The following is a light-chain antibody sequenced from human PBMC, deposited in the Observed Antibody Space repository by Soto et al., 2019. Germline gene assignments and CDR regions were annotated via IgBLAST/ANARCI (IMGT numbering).Light chain of an antibody. Sequence: EIVLTQSPGTLSLSPGETVTLSCRASQSVTSNYLAWYQQRPGQAPRLLIYGTSTRATDNPDRFTGSGSGTEFTLTISRLEPEGSAVYYCQYYIGSTFGGGTKVEIK. J-gene: IGKJ4*01. CDR2: GTS. V-gene: IGKV3-20*01. CDR1: QSVTSNY. CDR3: QYYIGST.